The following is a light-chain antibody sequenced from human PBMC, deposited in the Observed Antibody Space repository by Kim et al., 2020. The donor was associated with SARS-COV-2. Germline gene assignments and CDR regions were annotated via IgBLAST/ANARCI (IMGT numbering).Light chain of an antibody. CDR3: SSRDNSGNYVL. CDR1: SLRNYY. CDR2: GKN. J-gene: IGLJ2*01. Sequence: SQLTHDLAASVALGQTVRITCQGDSLRNYYASWYQQKAGQAPVVVIYGKNNRPSGIPDRFSGSSSGNTASLTITGAQAEDEADYYCSSRDNSGNYVLFGGGTQLTVL. V-gene: IGLV3-19*01.